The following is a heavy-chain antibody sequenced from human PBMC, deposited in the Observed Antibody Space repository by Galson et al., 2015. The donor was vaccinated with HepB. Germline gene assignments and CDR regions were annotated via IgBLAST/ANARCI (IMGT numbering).Heavy chain of an antibody. Sequence: SLRLSCAASRFTFSSYEMNWVRQAPGKGLEWVSYISSSGRTTNYADSVKGRFTISRDNAKNSLYLQMNSLRAEDTAVYYCARDSNWSPDYWGQGTLVTVSS. CDR1: RFTFSSYE. CDR2: ISSSGRTT. CDR3: ARDSNWSPDY. V-gene: IGHV3-48*03. J-gene: IGHJ4*02.